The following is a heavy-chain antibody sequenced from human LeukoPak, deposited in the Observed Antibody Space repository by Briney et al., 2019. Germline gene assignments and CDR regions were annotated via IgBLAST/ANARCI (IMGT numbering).Heavy chain of an antibody. V-gene: IGHV4-59*08. CDR2: IYYSGST. CDR3: ARHYAQYYDSRAGSYFDY. D-gene: IGHD3-22*01. Sequence: PSETLSLTCAVYGGSFSSYYWSWIRQPPGKGLEWIGYIYYSGSTNYNPSLKSRVTISVDTSKNQFSLKLSSVTAADTAVYYCARHYAQYYDSRAGSYFDYWGQGTLVTVSS. J-gene: IGHJ4*02. CDR1: GGSFSSYY.